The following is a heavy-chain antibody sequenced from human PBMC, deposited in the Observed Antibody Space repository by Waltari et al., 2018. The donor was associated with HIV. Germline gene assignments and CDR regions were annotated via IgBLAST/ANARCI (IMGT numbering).Heavy chain of an antibody. Sequence: QVQVQQWGARLLKPSETLSLTCGLYGGSSSPYYWTWVRQAPVRGLEWIWEITPSGRTNYRPSLKSRLSISLDTSKKSFFLTLKSVSAADSAVYYCGRGTQSAWELVGQWGQGALITVAS. CDR1: GGSSSPYY. CDR2: ITPSGRT. V-gene: IGHV4-34*02. CDR3: GRGTQSAWELVGQ. J-gene: IGHJ4*02. D-gene: IGHD1-26*01.